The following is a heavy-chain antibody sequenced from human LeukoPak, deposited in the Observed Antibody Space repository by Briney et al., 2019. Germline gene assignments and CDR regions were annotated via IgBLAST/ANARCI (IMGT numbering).Heavy chain of an antibody. CDR2: INPNSGCT. CDR1: GYTFTDYY. CDR3: ARGGSSSFYDYYGMDV. Sequence: ASVKVSCKASGYTFTDYYVHWVRQAPGQGLEWMGRINPNSGCTNYPQKFQGRVTMTRDTSISTAYMELSRLRSDDTAVYNCARGGSSSFYDYYGMDVWGQGTTVTVSS. D-gene: IGHD6-13*01. J-gene: IGHJ6*02. V-gene: IGHV1-2*06.